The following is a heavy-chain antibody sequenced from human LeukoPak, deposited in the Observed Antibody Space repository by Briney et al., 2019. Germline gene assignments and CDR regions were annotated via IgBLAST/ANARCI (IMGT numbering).Heavy chain of an antibody. CDR1: GFTFSSSA. J-gene: IGHJ5*02. CDR2: ISGTGGST. V-gene: IGHV3-23*01. Sequence: GSLRLSSAASGFTFSSSAMRWGRPAPGKGVEWVSGISGTGGSTYYPDSVKGRFTISRDNSKNTLYLQMNSLRAEDTAVYYCAKDYEPLVGVHRWGDWFDPWGQGTLVTVSS. D-gene: IGHD1-26*01. CDR3: AKDYEPLVGVHRWGDWFDP.